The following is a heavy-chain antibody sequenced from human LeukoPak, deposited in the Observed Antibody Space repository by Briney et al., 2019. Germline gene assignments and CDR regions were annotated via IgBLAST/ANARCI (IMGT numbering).Heavy chain of an antibody. CDR1: GGTFSSYA. J-gene: IGHJ3*02. V-gene: IGHV3-23*01. CDR2: ISGSGGST. CDR3: TQWLRTAFDI. D-gene: IGHD5-12*01. Sequence: ASVKVSCKASGGTFSSYAISWVRQAPGKGLEWVSAISGSGGSTYYADSVKGRFTISRDNSKNTLYLQMNSLRAEDTAVYYCTQWLRTAFDIWGQGTMVTVSS.